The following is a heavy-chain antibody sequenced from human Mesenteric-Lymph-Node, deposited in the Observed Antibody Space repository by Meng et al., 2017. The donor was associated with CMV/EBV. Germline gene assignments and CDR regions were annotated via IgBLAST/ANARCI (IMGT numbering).Heavy chain of an antibody. CDR1: GYAFTGYY. CDR3: ARVLSSSSRTVFDY. CDR2: INPNSGGT. J-gene: IGHJ4*02. D-gene: IGHD6-6*01. Sequence: ASVKVSCKASGYAFTGYYMHWVRQAPGQGLEWMGWINPNSGGTNYAQKFQGRVTMTRDTSISTAYMELSRLRSDDTAVYYCARVLSSSSRTVFDYWGQGTLVTVSS. V-gene: IGHV1-2*02.